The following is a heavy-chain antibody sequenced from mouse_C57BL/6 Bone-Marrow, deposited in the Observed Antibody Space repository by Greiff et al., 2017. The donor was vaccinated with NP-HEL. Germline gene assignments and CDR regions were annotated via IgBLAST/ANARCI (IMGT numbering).Heavy chain of an antibody. Sequence: QVQLQQPGAELVRPGSSVKLSCKASGYTFTSYWMHWVKQRPIQGLEWIGNIDPSDSETHYNQKFKDKATLTVDKSSSTVYMQLSSLTSEDSAVYYCARADFYWYFDVWGTGTTVTVSS. CDR1: GYTFTSYW. V-gene: IGHV1-52*01. CDR2: IDPSDSET. J-gene: IGHJ1*03. CDR3: ARADFYWYFDV.